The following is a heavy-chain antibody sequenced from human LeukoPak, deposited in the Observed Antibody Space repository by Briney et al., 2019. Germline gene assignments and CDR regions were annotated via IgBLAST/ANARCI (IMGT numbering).Heavy chain of an antibody. D-gene: IGHD3-22*01. CDR1: GFTFSSYG. V-gene: IGHV3-30*18. J-gene: IGHJ4*02. CDR2: ISYDGSNK. Sequence: QTGGSLRLSCAASGFTFSSYGMRWVRQAPGKGLEWVAVISYDGSNKYYADSVKGRFTISRDNSKNTLYLQMNSLRAEDTAVYYCAKGTGDYITMIVVVPGPFDYWGQGTLVTVSS. CDR3: AKGTGDYITMIVVVPGPFDY.